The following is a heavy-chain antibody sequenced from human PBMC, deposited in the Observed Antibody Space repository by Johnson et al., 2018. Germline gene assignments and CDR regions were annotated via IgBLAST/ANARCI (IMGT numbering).Heavy chain of an antibody. CDR2: IYSGGST. CDR3: ASPAGGGWVQH. J-gene: IGHJ1*01. Sequence: EVQLVETGGGLIQPGGSLRLSCAASGFTVSSNYMSWVRQAPGKGLEWVSVIYSGGSTYYADSVEGRVTISRDNSKNTLYLQMNSLRAEDTAVYYCASPAGGGWVQHWGQGTLVTVSS. V-gene: IGHV3-53*02. D-gene: IGHD2-15*01. CDR1: GFTVSSNY.